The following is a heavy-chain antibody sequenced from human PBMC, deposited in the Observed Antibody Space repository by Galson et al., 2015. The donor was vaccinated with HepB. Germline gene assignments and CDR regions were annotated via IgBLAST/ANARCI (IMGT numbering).Heavy chain of an antibody. J-gene: IGHJ4*02. CDR2: IKQDGSDK. CDR1: GSTFRSYW. Sequence: SLRLSCAASGSTFRSYWMSWVRQAPGRGLEWVANIKQDGSDKNYVDSVKGRFTISRDNAKNSLYLHMNSLRDEDTAVYYCARETIFSGVDYWGQGTLVTVSS. V-gene: IGHV3-7*03. CDR3: ARETIFSGVDY. D-gene: IGHD3-3*01.